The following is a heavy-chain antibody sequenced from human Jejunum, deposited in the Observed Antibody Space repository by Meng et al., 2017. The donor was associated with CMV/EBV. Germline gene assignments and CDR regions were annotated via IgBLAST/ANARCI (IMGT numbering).Heavy chain of an antibody. CDR1: GGSSSSSIHY. CDR2: GST. D-gene: IGHD6-6*01. V-gene: IGHV4-39*01. Sequence: TCTVSGGSSSSSIHYWTWIRQPPGKGLEWIGSGSTYYNPSLKSRVTISVDTSKNQFSLMLTSVTAADTAVYYCVDYSSSYGWFDPWGQGTLVTISS. J-gene: IGHJ5*02. CDR3: VDYSSSYGWFDP.